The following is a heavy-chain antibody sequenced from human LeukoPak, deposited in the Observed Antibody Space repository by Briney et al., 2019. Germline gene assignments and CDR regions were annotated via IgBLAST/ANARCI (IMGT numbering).Heavy chain of an antibody. CDR1: GFTFSSYW. V-gene: IGHV3-74*01. D-gene: IGHD2-15*01. J-gene: IGHJ6*02. Sequence: GGSLRLSCAASGFTFSSYWMHWVRQAPGKGLVWVSRINSDGSSTSYADSVKGRFTISRDNAKNTLYLQMNSLRAEDTAVYYCARRGGGSFGGMDVWGQGTTVTVSS. CDR3: ARRGGGSFGGMDV. CDR2: INSDGSST.